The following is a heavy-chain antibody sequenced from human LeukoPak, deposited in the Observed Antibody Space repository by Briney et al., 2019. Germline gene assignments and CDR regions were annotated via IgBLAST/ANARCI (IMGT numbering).Heavy chain of an antibody. CDR3: ARDKGYYDSSTFDY. CDR2: ISAYNGNT. CDR1: GYTFTSYD. J-gene: IGHJ4*02. V-gene: IGHV1-18*01. Sequence: ASVKVSCKASGYTFTSYDISWVRQAPGQGLEWMGWISAYNGNTNYAQKLQGRVTMTTDTSTSTAYMELRSLRSDDTAVYYCARDKGYYDSSTFDYWGQGTLVTVSS. D-gene: IGHD3-22*01.